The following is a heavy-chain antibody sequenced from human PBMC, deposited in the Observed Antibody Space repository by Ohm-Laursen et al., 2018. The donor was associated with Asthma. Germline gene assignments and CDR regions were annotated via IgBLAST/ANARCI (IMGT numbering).Heavy chain of an antibody. Sequence: SLRLSCAASGFTFSSYAMSWVRQAPGKGPEWVSAISGSGGSTYYADSVKGRFTISRDNSKNTLYPQMNSLRAEDTAVYYCARADWELLWSSWFDPWGQGTLVTVSS. D-gene: IGHD1-26*01. J-gene: IGHJ5*02. V-gene: IGHV3-23*01. CDR3: ARADWELLWSSWFDP. CDR2: ISGSGGST. CDR1: GFTFSSYA.